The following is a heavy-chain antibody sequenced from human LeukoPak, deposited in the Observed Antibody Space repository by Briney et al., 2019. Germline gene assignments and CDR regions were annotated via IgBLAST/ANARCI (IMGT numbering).Heavy chain of an antibody. Sequence: PGGSLRLSCAASGFTFSSYSMNWVRQAPGKGLEWVSYISSSSSTIYYADFVKGRFTISRDNAKNSLYLQMNSLRAEDTAVHYCARAPLRYSENLDAFDIWGQGTMVTVSS. CDR1: GFTFSSYS. D-gene: IGHD3-9*01. CDR2: ISSSSSTI. V-gene: IGHV3-48*04. J-gene: IGHJ3*02. CDR3: ARAPLRYSENLDAFDI.